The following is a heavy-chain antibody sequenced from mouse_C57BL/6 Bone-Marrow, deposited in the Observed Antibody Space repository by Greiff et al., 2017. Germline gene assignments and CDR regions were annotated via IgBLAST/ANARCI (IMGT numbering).Heavy chain of an antibody. CDR2: INPYNGGT. J-gene: IGHJ2*01. CDR1: GYTFTDYY. CDR3: AEYDGKPFDY. V-gene: IGHV1-19*01. D-gene: IGHD1-1*01. Sequence: VQLQQSGPVLVKPGASVKMSCKASGYTFTDYYMNWVKQSHGKSLEWIGVINPYNGGTSYNQKFKGKATLTVDKSSSTAYMELNSLTSEDSADYDSAEYDGKPFDYWGQGTTLTVSS.